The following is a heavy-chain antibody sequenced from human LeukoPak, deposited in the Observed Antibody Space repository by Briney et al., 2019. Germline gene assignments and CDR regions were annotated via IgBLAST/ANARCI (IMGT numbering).Heavy chain of an antibody. CDR1: GFTFSSYA. CDR2: ISGSGGST. J-gene: IGHJ4*02. D-gene: IGHD3-22*01. V-gene: IGHV3-23*01. Sequence: GGSLRLSCAASGFTFSSYAMSWVRQAPGKGLEWVSAISGSGGSTYYADSVKGRFTISRDNSKNTLYLQMNSLRAEDTAVYYCAKDRDYYDSSGYYLDYFDYWGQGTLVTVCS. CDR3: AKDRDYYDSSGYYLDYFDY.